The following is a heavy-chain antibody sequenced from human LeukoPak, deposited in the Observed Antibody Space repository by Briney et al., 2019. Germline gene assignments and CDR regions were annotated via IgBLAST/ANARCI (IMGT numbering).Heavy chain of an antibody. Sequence: KPSQTLSLTCTVSGGSISSGGYYWSWIRQPPGKGLEWIGEINHSGSTNYTNYNPSLKSRVTISVDTSKNQFSLKLSSVTAADTAVYYCARDRGRWIWLGKDYYFDHGGQGILVTVS. D-gene: IGHD3-10*01. CDR3: ARDRGRWIWLGKDYYFDH. J-gene: IGHJ4*02. V-gene: IGHV4-30-2*01. CDR2: INHSGSTNYT. CDR1: GGSISSGGYY.